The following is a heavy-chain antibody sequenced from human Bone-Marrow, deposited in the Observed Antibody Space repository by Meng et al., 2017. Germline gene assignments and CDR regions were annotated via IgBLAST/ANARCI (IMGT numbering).Heavy chain of an antibody. CDR1: GGSFSGYY. V-gene: IGHV4-34*01. Sequence: GSLRLSCAVYGGSFSGYYWSWIRQPPGKGLEWIGEINHSGSTNYNPSLKSRVTISVDTSKNQFSLKLSSVTAADTAVYYCARARYMVRGVIITPPYYYGMDVWGQGNTVNVAS. CDR3: ARARYMVRGVIITPPYYYGMDV. J-gene: IGHJ6*02. D-gene: IGHD3-10*01. CDR2: INHSGST.